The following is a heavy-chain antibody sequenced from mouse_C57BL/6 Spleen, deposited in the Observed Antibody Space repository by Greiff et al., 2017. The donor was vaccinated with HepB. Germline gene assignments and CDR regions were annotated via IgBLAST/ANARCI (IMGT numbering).Heavy chain of an antibody. V-gene: IGHV14-3*01. J-gene: IGHJ1*03. CDR3: ASDRWSGYWYFDV. Sequence: VQLKQSVAELVRPGASVKLSCTASGFNIKNTYMHWVKQRPEQGLEWIGRIDPANGKTKYAPKFQGKATITADTSYNTADLQLISLTSEDTAIYYSASDRWSGYWYFDVWGTGTTVTVSS. CDR2: IDPANGKT. CDR1: GFNIKNTY. D-gene: IGHD2-3*01.